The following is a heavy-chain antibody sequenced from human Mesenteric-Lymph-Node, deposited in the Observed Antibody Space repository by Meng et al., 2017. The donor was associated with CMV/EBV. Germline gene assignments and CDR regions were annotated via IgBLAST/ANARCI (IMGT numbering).Heavy chain of an antibody. CDR3: ARDYGSGSYYSNFDY. D-gene: IGHD3-10*01. V-gene: IGHV1-18*04. CDR1: GYTFTSYG. J-gene: IGHJ4*02. CDR2: ISAYNGNT. Sequence: SGYTFTSYGISWVRQAPGQGLEWMGWISAYNGNTNYAQKLQGRVTMTTDTSTSTAYMELRSLRSDDTAVYYCARDYGSGSYYSNFDYWGQGTLVTVSS.